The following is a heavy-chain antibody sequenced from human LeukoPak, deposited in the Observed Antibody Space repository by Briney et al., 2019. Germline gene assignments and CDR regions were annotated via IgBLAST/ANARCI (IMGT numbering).Heavy chain of an antibody. CDR2: IYYSGST. Sequence: PSETLSLTCTVSGGSISSSSYYWGWIRQPPGKGLEWIGSIYYSGSTYYNPSLKSRVTISVDTSKNQFSLKLSSVTAADTAVYYCACYDSSGYYYEDYWGQGTLVTVSS. J-gene: IGHJ4*02. D-gene: IGHD3-22*01. V-gene: IGHV4-39*01. CDR3: ACYDSSGYYYEDY. CDR1: GGSISSSSYY.